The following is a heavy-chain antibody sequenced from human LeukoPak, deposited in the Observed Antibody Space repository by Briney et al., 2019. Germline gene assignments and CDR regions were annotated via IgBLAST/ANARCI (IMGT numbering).Heavy chain of an antibody. D-gene: IGHD2-15*01. CDR3: ARAGRLTYCSGGSCYDLDY. CDR2: IIPIFGTA. Sequence: ASVKVSCKASGGTFSSYAISWVRQAPGQGLEWMGGIIPIFGTANYAQKFQGRVTITADESTSTAYMELSSLRSEDTAVYYCARAGRLTYCSGGSCYDLDYWGQGPLVTVSS. CDR1: GGTFSSYA. V-gene: IGHV1-69*13. J-gene: IGHJ4*02.